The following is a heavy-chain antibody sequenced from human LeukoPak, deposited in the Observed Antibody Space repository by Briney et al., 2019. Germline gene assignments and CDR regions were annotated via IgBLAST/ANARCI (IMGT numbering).Heavy chain of an antibody. J-gene: IGHJ5*02. D-gene: IGHD5-12*01. V-gene: IGHV4-38-2*01. CDR3: ARVDGPVGP. Sequence: SETLSLTCAVAGYPISSGYYWGWIRQPPGKGLEWIGSIYHSGSTYYNPSLKSRVTISVDTSKNQFSLKLSSVTAADTAVYYCARVDGPVGPWGQGTLVTVSS. CDR2: IYHSGST. CDR1: GYPISSGYY.